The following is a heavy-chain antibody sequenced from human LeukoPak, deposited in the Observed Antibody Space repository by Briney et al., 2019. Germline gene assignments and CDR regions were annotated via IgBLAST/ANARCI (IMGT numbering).Heavy chain of an antibody. J-gene: IGHJ3*02. CDR1: GFTFNSYA. CDR3: ARDAFDI. V-gene: IGHV3-21*01. Sequence: AGGSLRLSCAASGFTFNSYAMSWVRQAPGKGLEWVSSISSSRSYIYYADSVKGRFTISRDNAKNSLYLQMNSLRAEDTAVYYCARDAFDIWGQGTMVTVSS. CDR2: ISSSRSYI.